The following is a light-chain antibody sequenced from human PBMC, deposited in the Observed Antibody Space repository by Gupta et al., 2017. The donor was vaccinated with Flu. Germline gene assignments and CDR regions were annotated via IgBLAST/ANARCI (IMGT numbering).Light chain of an antibody. CDR3: CSYAGSFTFV. CDR1: SSDVGGYEY. CDR2: DVS. Sequence: SVTISCTGASSDVGGYEYVSWYQQHPGKAPKLMIYDVSRRPSGVPDRFSGSQSGNTASLTVSGLHTDDEADYYCCSYAGSFTFVFGTGTKVTVL. V-gene: IGLV2-11*03. J-gene: IGLJ1*01.